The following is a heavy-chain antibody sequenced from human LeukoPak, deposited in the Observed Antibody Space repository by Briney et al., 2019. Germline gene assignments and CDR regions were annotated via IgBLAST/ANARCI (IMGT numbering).Heavy chain of an antibody. J-gene: IGHJ4*02. CDR2: ISSSSSYI. CDR3: ARPNWGYYDSSALGY. D-gene: IGHD3-22*01. V-gene: IGHV3-21*01. Sequence: NPGGSLRLSCAASGFTFSSYSMNWVRQAPGKGLEWVSSISSSSSYIYYADSVKGRFTIFRDNSKNTLYLQMNSLRAEDTAVYYCARPNWGYYDSSALGYWGQGTLVTVSS. CDR1: GFTFSSYS.